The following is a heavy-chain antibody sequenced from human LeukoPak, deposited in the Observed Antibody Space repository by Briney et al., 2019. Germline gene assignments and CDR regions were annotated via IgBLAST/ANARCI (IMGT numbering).Heavy chain of an antibody. D-gene: IGHD3-10*01. CDR1: GYTFTGYY. CDR2: INPNSGGT. J-gene: IGHJ4*02. CDR3: ARDLATMVRGSYIY. V-gene: IGHV1-2*02. Sequence: ASVKVSCKASGYTFTGYYMHWVRQAPGQGLEWMGWINPNSGGTNYAQKFQGRVTMTRDTSISTAYMELSRLRSDDTAVYYCARDLATMVRGSYIYWGQGTLVTVSS.